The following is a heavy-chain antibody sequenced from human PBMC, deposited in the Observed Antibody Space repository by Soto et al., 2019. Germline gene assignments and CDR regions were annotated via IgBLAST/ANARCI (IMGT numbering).Heavy chain of an antibody. V-gene: IGHV4-4*07. Sequence: QVQLQESGPGLVKPSETLSLTCTVSGASISGYYWRWIRKSAGKGLEWIGRIYATGTTDYNPSLNSRVMMSVETSKKQFSLKLRSVTAADTAVYYCVRDGTKTLRDWFDPWGQGISVTVSS. CDR3: VRDGTKTLRDWFDP. CDR1: GASISGYY. D-gene: IGHD1-1*01. J-gene: IGHJ5*02. CDR2: IYATGTT.